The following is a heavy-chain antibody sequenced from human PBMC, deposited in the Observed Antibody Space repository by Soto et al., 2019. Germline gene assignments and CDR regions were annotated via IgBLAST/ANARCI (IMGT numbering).Heavy chain of an antibody. V-gene: IGHV1-69*13. CDR2: IIPIFGTA. Sequence: GASVKVSCKASGGTFSSYAISWVRQAPGQGLEWMGGIIPIFGTANYAQKFQGRVTITADESTSTAYMELSSLRSEDTAVYYCAREPRDYYGMDVWGQGTTVTVSS. D-gene: IGHD3-10*01. CDR1: GGTFSSYA. J-gene: IGHJ6*02. CDR3: AREPRDYYGMDV.